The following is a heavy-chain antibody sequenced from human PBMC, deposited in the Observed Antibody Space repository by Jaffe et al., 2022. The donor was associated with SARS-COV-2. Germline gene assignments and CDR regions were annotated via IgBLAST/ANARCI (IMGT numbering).Heavy chain of an antibody. CDR3: ARLGYCSSTSCQGGVGY. V-gene: IGHV3-21*01. Sequence: EVQLVESGGGLVKPGGSLRLSCAASGFTFSSYSMNWVRQAPGKGLEWVSSISSSSSYIYYADSVKGRFTISRDNAKNSLYLQMNSLRAEDTAVYYCARLGYCSSTSCQGGVGYWGQGTLVTVSS. CDR1: GFTFSSYS. D-gene: IGHD2-2*01. J-gene: IGHJ4*02. CDR2: ISSSSSYI.